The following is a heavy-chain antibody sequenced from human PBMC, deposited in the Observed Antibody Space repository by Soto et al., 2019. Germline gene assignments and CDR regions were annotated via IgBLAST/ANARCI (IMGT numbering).Heavy chain of an antibody. V-gene: IGHV3-33*01. D-gene: IGHD3-10*01. CDR1: GFTFSSYG. CDR2: IWYDGSNK. CDR3: ARVPRRVRGVIGPPSIDY. Sequence: GGSLRLSCAASGFTFSSYGMHWVRQAPGKGLEWVAVIWYDGSNKYYADSVKGRFTISRDNSKNTLYLQMNSLRAEDTAVYYCARVPRRVRGVIGPPSIDYWGQGTLVTVSS. J-gene: IGHJ4*02.